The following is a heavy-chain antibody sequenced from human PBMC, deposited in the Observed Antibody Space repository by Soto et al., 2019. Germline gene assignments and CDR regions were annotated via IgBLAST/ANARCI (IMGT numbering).Heavy chain of an antibody. J-gene: IGHJ6*02. CDR1: GGSILSDY. CDR2: TYYTGST. V-gene: IGHV4-59*01. D-gene: IGHD5-12*01. CDR3: ARAPPDYEYYAYYNNSLDV. Sequence: QVQLQESGPGLVKASETLSLTCTVSGGSILSDYWNWIRQPPGKGLEWIGFTYYTGSTNYNTSLMGRVTISADTSKNQFTLRLTSASDLDTAVYYCARAPPDYEYYAYYNNSLDVWGQGTTVTVSS.